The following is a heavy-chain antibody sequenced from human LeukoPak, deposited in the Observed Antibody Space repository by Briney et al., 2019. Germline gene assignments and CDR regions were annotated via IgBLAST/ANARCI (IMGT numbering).Heavy chain of an antibody. CDR3: ARGAAGYSYGNQAYDY. CDR2: IYYSGTT. J-gene: IGHJ4*02. V-gene: IGHV4-59*01. D-gene: IGHD5-18*01. CDR1: GGSINSYY. Sequence: SEILSLTCTVSGGSINSYYWSWIRQPPGKGLEWIGYIYYSGTTNYNPSLKSRVTISIDTSKNQFSLKLSSVTAADTAVYHCARGAAGYSYGNQAYDYWGQGTLVTVSS.